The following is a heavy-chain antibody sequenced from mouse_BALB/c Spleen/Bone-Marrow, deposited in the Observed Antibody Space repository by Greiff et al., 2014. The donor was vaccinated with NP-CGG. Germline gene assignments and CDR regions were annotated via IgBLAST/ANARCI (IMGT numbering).Heavy chain of an antibody. J-gene: IGHJ4*01. CDR1: GFNIKDTY. D-gene: IGHD3-2*02. CDR2: IDPANGNT. V-gene: IGHV14-3*02. CDR3: AREATYAMDY. Sequence: VHVKQSGAELVKPGASVKLSCTASGFNIKDTYMHWVKQRPGQGLEWIGRIDPANGNTKSDPKFQGKATITADTSSNTAYLQLSSLTSEDTAVYYCAREATYAMDYWGQGTSVTVSS.